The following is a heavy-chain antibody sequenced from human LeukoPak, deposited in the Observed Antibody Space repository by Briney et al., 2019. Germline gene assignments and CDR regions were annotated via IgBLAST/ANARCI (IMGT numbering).Heavy chain of an antibody. V-gene: IGHV1-46*01. CDR2: INPSGAST. J-gene: IGHJ5*02. CDR1: GYTFTSYG. CDR3: ARHPSNYFDSSGYFGCFDP. D-gene: IGHD3-22*01. Sequence: ASVKVSCKASGYTFTSYGISWVRQAPGQGLEWMGIINPSGASTSYAQKFQGRVSMTRDTSTSTFCMELSSLRSEDTAVYYCARHPSNYFDSSGYFGCFDPWGQGTLVTVSS.